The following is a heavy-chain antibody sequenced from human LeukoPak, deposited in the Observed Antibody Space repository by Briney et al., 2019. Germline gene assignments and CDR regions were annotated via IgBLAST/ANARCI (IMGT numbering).Heavy chain of an antibody. CDR1: GGSISSSSYY. CDR3: ARRGVGATTANWFDP. V-gene: IGHV4-39*01. CDR2: IYYSGST. J-gene: IGHJ5*02. Sequence: PSETLSLTCTVSGGSISSSSYYRGWIRQPPGKGLEWIGSIYYSGSTYYNPSLKSRVTISVDTSKNQFSLKLSSVTAADTAVYYCARRGVGATTANWFDPWGQGTLVTVSS. D-gene: IGHD1-26*01.